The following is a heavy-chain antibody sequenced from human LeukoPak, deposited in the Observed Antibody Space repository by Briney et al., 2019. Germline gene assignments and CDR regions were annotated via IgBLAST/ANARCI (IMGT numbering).Heavy chain of an antibody. CDR1: GYTFTSFY. D-gene: IGHD3-3*01. V-gene: IGHV1-46*01. CDR3: ARASPDWSGLDYYGMDV. J-gene: IGHJ6*02. Sequence: ASVKVSCKASGYTFTSFYMHWVRQAPGQGLEWMGIINPRGGSVSSAQNFQDRITLTRDTSTSTVYMELSSLRSDDTAVYYCARASPDWSGLDYYGMDVWGQGTTVTVFS. CDR2: INPRGGSV.